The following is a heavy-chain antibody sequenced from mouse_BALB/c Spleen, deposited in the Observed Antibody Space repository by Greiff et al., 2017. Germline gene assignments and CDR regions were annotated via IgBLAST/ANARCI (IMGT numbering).Heavy chain of an antibody. Sequence: EVKLMESGAELVKPGASVKLSCTASGFNIKDTYMHWVKQRPEQGLEWIGRIDPANGNTKYDPKFQGKATITADTSSNTAYLQLSSLTSEDTAVYYCARGLLTFSLDYWGQGTTLTVSS. CDR1: GFNIKDTY. V-gene: IGHV14-3*02. J-gene: IGHJ2*01. D-gene: IGHD3-1*01. CDR2: IDPANGNT. CDR3: ARGLLTFSLDY.